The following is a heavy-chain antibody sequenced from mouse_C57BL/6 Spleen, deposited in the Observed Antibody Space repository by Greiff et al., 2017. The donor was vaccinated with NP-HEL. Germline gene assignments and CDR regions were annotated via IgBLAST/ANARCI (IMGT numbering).Heavy chain of an antibody. CDR3: ARPYGNYPYFDY. D-gene: IGHD2-10*02. V-gene: IGHV1-80*01. CDR1: GYAFSSYW. CDR2: IYPGDGDT. Sequence: QVQLQQSGAELVKPGASVKISCKASGYAFSSYWMNWVKQRPGKGLEWIGQIYPGDGDTNYNGKFKGKATLTAAKSSSTAYMQLRSLPSEDSAVYFCARPYGNYPYFDYWGQGTTLTVSS. J-gene: IGHJ2*01.